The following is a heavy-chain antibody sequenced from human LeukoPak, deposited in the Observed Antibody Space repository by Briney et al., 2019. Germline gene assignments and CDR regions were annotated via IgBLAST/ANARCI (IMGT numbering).Heavy chain of an antibody. CDR1: GFTVSSNY. V-gene: IGHV3-66*01. J-gene: IGHJ4*02. Sequence: GGSLRLSCAASGFTVSSNYMSWVRQAPGKGLEWVSVIYSGGSTYYADSVKGRFTISRDNSKNTLYLQMNSLRAEDTAVYYCARDQNSSGYYGYWGQGTLVTVSS. CDR2: IYSGGST. CDR3: ARDQNSSGYYGY. D-gene: IGHD3-22*01.